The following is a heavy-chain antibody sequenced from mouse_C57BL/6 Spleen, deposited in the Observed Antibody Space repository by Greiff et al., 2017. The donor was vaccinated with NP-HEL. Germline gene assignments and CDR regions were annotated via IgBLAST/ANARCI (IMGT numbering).Heavy chain of an antibody. V-gene: IGHV1-69*01. Sequence: QVQLQQPGAELVMPGASVKLSCKASGYTFTSYWMHWVKQRPGQGLEWIGEIDPSDSYTNYNQKFKGKSTLTVDKSSSTAYMQLSSLTSEDSAVYYCARRIYGNYDYWGQGTTLTVSS. CDR2: IDPSDSYT. CDR3: ARRIYGNYDY. D-gene: IGHD2-1*01. CDR1: GYTFTSYW. J-gene: IGHJ2*01.